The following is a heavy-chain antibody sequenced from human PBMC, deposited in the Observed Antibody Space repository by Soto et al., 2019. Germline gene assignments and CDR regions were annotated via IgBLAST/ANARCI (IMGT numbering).Heavy chain of an antibody. CDR2: IIPVFGTT. D-gene: IGHD3-16*01. CDR1: GDIFSSFA. V-gene: IGHV1-69*01. CDR3: AMGGSPYVWFNEY. Sequence: QEQLVQSGAEVKKPGSSMKVSCKASGDIFSSFAISWVRQAPGQGLEWMGGIIPVFGTTNYAQKFQDRVTITADESTNTAYMELSGLRSEDTAIYYCAMGGSPYVWFNEYWGQGTLVTVSS. J-gene: IGHJ4*02.